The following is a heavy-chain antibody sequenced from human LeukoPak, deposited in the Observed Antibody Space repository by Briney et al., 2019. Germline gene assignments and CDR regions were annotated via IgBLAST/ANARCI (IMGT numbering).Heavy chain of an antibody. J-gene: IGHJ4*02. CDR3: ARYYYDSSGYYGAFDY. CDR1: GFTFDDYG. CDR2: INWNGGST. D-gene: IGHD3-22*01. Sequence: PGGSLRLSCAASGFTFDDYGMNWVRQAPGKGLEWVSGINWNGGSTGYADSVKGRFTISRDNAKNSLYLQMNSLRAEDTALYYCARYYYDSSGYYGAFDYWGQGTLVTVSS. V-gene: IGHV3-20*04.